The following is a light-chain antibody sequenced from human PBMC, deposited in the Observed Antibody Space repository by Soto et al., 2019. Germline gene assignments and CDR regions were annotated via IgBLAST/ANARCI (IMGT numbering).Light chain of an antibody. CDR1: SSDVGSYKF. CDR2: EGS. V-gene: IGLV2-23*01. CDR3: CSYAGSSTLV. Sequence: QSVLTQPASVSGSPGQSITISCTGTSSDVGSYKFVSWYQQHPVKAPKLMIYEGSKRPSGVSNRFSGSKSGNTASLTISGLQAEDEADYYCCSYAGSSTLVFGGGTKLTV. J-gene: IGLJ2*01.